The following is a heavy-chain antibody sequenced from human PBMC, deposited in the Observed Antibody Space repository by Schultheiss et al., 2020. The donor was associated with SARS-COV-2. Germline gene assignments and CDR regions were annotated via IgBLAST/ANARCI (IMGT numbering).Heavy chain of an antibody. D-gene: IGHD6-13*01. J-gene: IGHJ1*01. V-gene: IGHV3-30*02. Sequence: GGSLRLSCAASGFTFSSYGMHWVRQAPGKGLEWVAVIWYDGSNKYYADSVKGRFTISRDNSKNTLYLQMNSLRAEDTAVYYCAKDPSGIAAAAPLGYFQHWGQGTLVTVSS. CDR2: IWYDGSNK. CDR3: AKDPSGIAAAAPLGYFQH. CDR1: GFTFSSYG.